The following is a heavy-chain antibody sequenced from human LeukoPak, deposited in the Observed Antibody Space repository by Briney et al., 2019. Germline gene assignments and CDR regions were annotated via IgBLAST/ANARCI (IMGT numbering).Heavy chain of an antibody. CDR3: AKIRIIGTTWGDY. Sequence: GLLRLSCAASVFPFSKTAMHWVRQAPGKGLEWVAVISYDASNKYYADSVKGRFTISRDNSKNTLYLQMNSLRAEDTAVYYCAKIRIIGTTWGDYWGQGTLVTVSS. CDR2: ISYDASNK. V-gene: IGHV3-30*18. D-gene: IGHD1-7*01. CDR1: VFPFSKTA. J-gene: IGHJ4*02.